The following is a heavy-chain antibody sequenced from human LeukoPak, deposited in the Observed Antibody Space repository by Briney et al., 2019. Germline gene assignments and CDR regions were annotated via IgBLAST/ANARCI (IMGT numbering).Heavy chain of an antibody. J-gene: IGHJ5*02. CDR2: IYSSGSA. CDR3: ARGVRYASGWSTPES. D-gene: IGHD6-19*01. V-gene: IGHV4-4*07. CDR1: GGSIMNHY. Sequence: PSETLSLTCTVSGGSIMNHYWSWIRQPAGKGLGWIGRIYSSGSANYSPSLKNRVSMSIDTSNNHFSLNLTSVTAADTALYFCARGVRYASGWSTPESWGQGTLVTVSS.